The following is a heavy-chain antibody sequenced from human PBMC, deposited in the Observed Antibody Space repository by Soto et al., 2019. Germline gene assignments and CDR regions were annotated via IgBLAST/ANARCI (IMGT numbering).Heavy chain of an antibody. CDR3: ARGTMIVVVD. J-gene: IGHJ4*02. V-gene: IGHV4-30-4*01. D-gene: IGHD3-22*01. Sequence: QVQLQESGPGLVKPSQTLSLTCTVSGGSISSGDYYWSWIRQPPGKGLEWIGYIYYSGSTYYNPSLKXXVXIXXDTSKNQFSLKLSSVTAADTAVYYCARGTMIVVVDWGQGTLVTVSS. CDR1: GGSISSGDYY. CDR2: IYYSGST.